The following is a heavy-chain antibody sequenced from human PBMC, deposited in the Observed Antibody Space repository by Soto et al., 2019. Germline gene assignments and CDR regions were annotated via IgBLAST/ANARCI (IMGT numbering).Heavy chain of an antibody. Sequence: QVQLVQSGAEVKKPGSSVKVSCKASGGTFSSYAFSWVRQAPGQGLEWMGGIIPLFGTKNYDQKFQDRVTITANEATSTAYIELSTLRSEDTPAYYCPSVSSTRIDYSDKKHFWSLDLWGRGPLVTGSS. CDR3: PSVSSTRIDYSDKKHFWSLDL. J-gene: IGHJ2*01. D-gene: IGHD4-17*01. CDR2: IIPLFGTK. CDR1: GGTFSSYA. V-gene: IGHV1-69*01.